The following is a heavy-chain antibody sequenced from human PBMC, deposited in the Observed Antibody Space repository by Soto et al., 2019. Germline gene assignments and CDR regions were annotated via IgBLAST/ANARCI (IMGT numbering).Heavy chain of an antibody. CDR1: GGSISSSSYY. CDR2: IYYGGST. V-gene: IGHV4-39*01. D-gene: IGHD2-15*01. Sequence: SETLSLTCTVSGGSISSSSYYWGWIRQPPGKGLEWIGSIYYGGSTYYNPSLKSRVNIAVGTCKNQFSLKLRSVTAADTAVYYCARINRLGYCSGGSCRGWFDPWGQGTLVTVSS. CDR3: ARINRLGYCSGGSCRGWFDP. J-gene: IGHJ5*02.